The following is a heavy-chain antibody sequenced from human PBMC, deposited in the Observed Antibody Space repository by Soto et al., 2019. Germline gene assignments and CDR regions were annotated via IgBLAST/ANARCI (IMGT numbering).Heavy chain of an antibody. V-gene: IGHV3-33*01. J-gene: IGHJ4*02. CDR1: GFTFSSYG. D-gene: IGHD6-19*01. CDR2: IWYDGSNK. CDR3: ARDREQWLVGYYFDY. Sequence: GGSLRLSCAASGFTFSSYGMHWVRQAPGKGLEWVAVIWYDGSNKYYADSVKGRFTISRDNSKDTLDLQMDSLRAEDTAVYYCARDREQWLVGYYFDYWGQGTLVTVSS.